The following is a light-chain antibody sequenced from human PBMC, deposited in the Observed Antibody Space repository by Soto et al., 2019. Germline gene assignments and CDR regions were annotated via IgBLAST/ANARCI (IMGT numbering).Light chain of an antibody. CDR2: DVS. Sequence: QSVLTXPPSASGSPGQSVTISCAGSRSNIGSYDFVAWYQQHPGKAPKLIIYDVSERPSGVPDRFSGSKSGTAASLTVSGLQAEDEADYYCSSYAGRNNYVFGTGTKVTVL. CDR1: RSNIGSYDF. V-gene: IGLV2-8*01. J-gene: IGLJ1*01. CDR3: SSYAGRNNYV.